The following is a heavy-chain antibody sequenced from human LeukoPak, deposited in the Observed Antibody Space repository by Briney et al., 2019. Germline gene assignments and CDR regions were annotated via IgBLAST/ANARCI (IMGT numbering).Heavy chain of an antibody. CDR3: ARTRYSSGWFDY. V-gene: IGHV3-74*01. CDR2: INTDGSST. D-gene: IGHD6-19*01. Sequence: TGGSLRLSCAASGFTFSDCWMHWVRQAPGKGLVWVSRINTDGSSTNYADSVKGRFTISRDNAKNTLYLQMNSLRAEDTAVYYCARTRYSSGWFDYWGQGTLVTVSS. CDR1: GFTFSDCW. J-gene: IGHJ4*02.